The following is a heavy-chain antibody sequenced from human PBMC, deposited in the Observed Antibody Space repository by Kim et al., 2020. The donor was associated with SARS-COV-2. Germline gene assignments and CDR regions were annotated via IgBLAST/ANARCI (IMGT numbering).Heavy chain of an antibody. CDR3: ASHSSGWYADYFDY. J-gene: IGHJ4*02. Sequence: GGSLRLSCAASGFTFSTYWMSWVRHTPGKGLEWVANIKHDASEKYYVDSVKGRFTISRDNAKNSLYLQMTSLRAEDPAVYYCASHSSGWYADYFDYWGQG. V-gene: IGHV3-7*03. CDR1: GFTFSTYW. D-gene: IGHD6-13*01. CDR2: IKHDASEK.